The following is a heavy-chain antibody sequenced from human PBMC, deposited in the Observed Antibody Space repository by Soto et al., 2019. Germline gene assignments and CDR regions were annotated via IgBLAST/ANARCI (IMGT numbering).Heavy chain of an antibody. D-gene: IGHD3-10*01. CDR1: GGTFSSYA. CDR3: ARGGKYYYGSGSYRNYYYRMDV. J-gene: IGHJ6*02. Sequence: SVKVSCKASGGTFSSYAISWVRQAPGQGLEWMGGIIPIFGTANYAQKFQGRVTITADESTSTAYMELSSLRSEDTAVYYCARGGKYYYGSGSYRNYYYRMDVWGQGTTVTVSS. CDR2: IIPIFGTA. V-gene: IGHV1-69*13.